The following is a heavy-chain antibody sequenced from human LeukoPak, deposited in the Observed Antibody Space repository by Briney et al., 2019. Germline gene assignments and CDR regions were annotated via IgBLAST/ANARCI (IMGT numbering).Heavy chain of an antibody. Sequence: PGASLRLSCAASGFTFSSYAMSWVRRAPGKGLEWVSAISGSGFTTYYADSVKGRFTITRDNSKNTLYLQMSSLRADDTAVYYCANPPRWATIFDNWGHGTLVTVSS. CDR3: ANPPRWATIFDN. D-gene: IGHD5-24*01. J-gene: IGHJ4*01. CDR2: ISGSGFTT. V-gene: IGHV3-23*01. CDR1: GFTFSSYA.